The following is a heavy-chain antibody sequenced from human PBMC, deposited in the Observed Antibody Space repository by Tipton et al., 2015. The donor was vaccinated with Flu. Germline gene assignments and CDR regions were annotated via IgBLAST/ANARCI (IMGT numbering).Heavy chain of an antibody. Sequence: TLSLTCTVSGGSISSYYWSWIRQPAGKGLEWIGRIYSSGSSNYNPSLKSRVTMSVETSKNQFSLKLSSVTAADTAVYYCARGSGSGTYVIFDCWGQGTLVTVSS. D-gene: IGHD3-10*01. CDR3: ARGSGSGTYVIFDC. CDR2: IYSSGSS. J-gene: IGHJ4*02. V-gene: IGHV4-4*07. CDR1: GGSISSYY.